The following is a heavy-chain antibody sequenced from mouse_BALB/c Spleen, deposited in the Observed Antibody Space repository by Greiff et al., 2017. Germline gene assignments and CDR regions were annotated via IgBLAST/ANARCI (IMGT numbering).Heavy chain of an antibody. CDR3: ARGGVIGLDY. V-gene: IGHV5-6-5*01. CDR2: ISSGGST. J-gene: IGHJ4*01. CDR1: GFTFSSYA. D-gene: IGHD1-1*01. Sequence: EVKLMESGGGLVKPGGSLKLSCAASGFTFSSYAMSWVRQTPEKRLEWVASISSGGSTYYPDSVKGRFTISRDNARNILYLQMSSLRSEDTAMYYCARGGVIGLDYWGQGTSVTVSS.